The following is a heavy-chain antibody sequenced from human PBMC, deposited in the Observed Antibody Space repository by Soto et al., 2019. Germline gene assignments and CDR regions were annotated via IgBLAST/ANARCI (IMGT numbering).Heavy chain of an antibody. CDR2: INSDGTTT. CDR1: GFTLNYYW. Sequence: QTGGSLRLSCTASGFTLNYYWMHWVRQAPGKGLVWVSRINSDGTTTNYADSVKGRFTISRDNAKNTLYLEMNSLRAEDTAVYYCANFYSGSYSTYWGQGTLVTVSS. D-gene: IGHD1-26*01. J-gene: IGHJ4*02. V-gene: IGHV3-74*01. CDR3: ANFYSGSYSTY.